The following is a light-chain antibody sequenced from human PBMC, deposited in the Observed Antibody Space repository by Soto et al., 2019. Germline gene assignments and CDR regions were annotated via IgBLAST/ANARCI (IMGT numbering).Light chain of an antibody. V-gene: IGKV3-11*01. J-gene: IGKJ4*01. CDR3: QQRSNCPPVS. CDR1: QRITSSY. CDR2: DAS. Sequence: EIGLDHTPGTLSSSAGDRATLSCRPIQRITSSYLAWYQQKPGQAPRLLIYDASNRATGIQARFSGSGSGTDFTLTISSLEPEDFGVYYCQQRSNCPPVSFGGGTKVDIK.